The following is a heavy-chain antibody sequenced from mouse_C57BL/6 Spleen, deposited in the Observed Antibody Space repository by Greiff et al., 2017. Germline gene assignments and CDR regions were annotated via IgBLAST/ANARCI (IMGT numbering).Heavy chain of an antibody. D-gene: IGHD1-1*01. V-gene: IGHV2-2*01. CDR1: GFSLTSYG. J-gene: IGHJ1*03. CDR2: IWRGGST. CDR3: ARNDITTVVAHWYFDV. Sequence: QVQLQQSGPGLVQPSQSLSITCTVSGFSLTSYGVHWVRQSPGKGLEWLGVIWRGGSTDYNAAFISRLSISKDNSKSQVFFKMNSLQAEDTAIYYCARNDITTVVAHWYFDVWGTGTTVTVSS.